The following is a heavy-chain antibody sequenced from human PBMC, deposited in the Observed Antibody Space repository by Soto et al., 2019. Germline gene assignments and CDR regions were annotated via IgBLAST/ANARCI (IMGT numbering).Heavy chain of an antibody. CDR1: TGSISSTSYH. CDR3: ARQGRNTKIVLVKHYAADF. J-gene: IGHJ4*02. V-gene: IGHV4-39*01. CDR2: IYYDGTT. D-gene: IGHD3-22*01. Sequence: PSETLSLTCTVSTGSISSTSYHWAWTLQPPGKGLEWIGAIYYDGTTYYTESLKSRVSISVDTSKNQFSLKLNSVTAADTAVYFCARQGRNTKIVLVKHYAADFWGQG.